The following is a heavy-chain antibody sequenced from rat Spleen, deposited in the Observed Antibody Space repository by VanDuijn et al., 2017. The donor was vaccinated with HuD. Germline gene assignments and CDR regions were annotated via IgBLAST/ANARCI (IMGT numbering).Heavy chain of an antibody. CDR2: ISYEGSST. CDR3: TTGSSYSGYRHWFAY. D-gene: IGHD1-2*01. V-gene: IGHV5-22*01. Sequence: EVQLVESGGGLVQPGRSLKLSCAASGFTFSDYYMAWVRQAPKKGLEWVASISYEGSSTYYGDSVKGRFTISRDNAKSTLYLQMDSLRSEDKSTYCCTTGSSYSGYRHWFAYWGQGTLVTVSS. J-gene: IGHJ3*01. CDR1: GFTFSDYY.